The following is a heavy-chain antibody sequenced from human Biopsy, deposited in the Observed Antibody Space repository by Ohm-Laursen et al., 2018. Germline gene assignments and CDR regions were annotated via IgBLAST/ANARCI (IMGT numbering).Heavy chain of an antibody. CDR2: IYYSGTT. V-gene: IGHV4-59*01. J-gene: IGHJ6*02. Sequence: SETLSLTCTVSGGSISSYYWNWIRQPPGKGLEWIGYIYYSGTTDYNPSLKSRVTISVDTSKNQFSLRLNSVTAADTAVYYCARATNSTGRPYYYFYGMDVWGQGTTVTVSS. CDR3: ARATNSTGRPYYYFYGMDV. CDR1: GGSISSYY. D-gene: IGHD2/OR15-2a*01.